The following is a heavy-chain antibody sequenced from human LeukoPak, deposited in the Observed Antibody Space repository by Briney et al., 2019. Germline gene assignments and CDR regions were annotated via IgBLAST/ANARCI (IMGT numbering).Heavy chain of an antibody. CDR1: GYSFTSYW. J-gene: IGHJ4*02. CDR3: ARHGPSGYYYGSSGYLYYFDY. Sequence: GESLKISCKGSGYSFTSYWIGWVRQMPGKGLEWMGIIYPGDSDTRYSPSFQGQVTISADKSISTAYLQWSSLKASDTAMYYCARHGPSGYYYGSSGYLYYFDYWGQGTLVTVSS. D-gene: IGHD3-22*01. V-gene: IGHV5-51*01. CDR2: IYPGDSDT.